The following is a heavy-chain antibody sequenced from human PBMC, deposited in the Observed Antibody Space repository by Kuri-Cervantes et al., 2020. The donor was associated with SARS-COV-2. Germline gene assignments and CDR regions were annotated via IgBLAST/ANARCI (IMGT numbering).Heavy chain of an antibody. D-gene: IGHD3-22*01. CDR2: ISGSGVIT. CDR3: ARDRVIVVVNDAFDI. Sequence: GGSLRLSCAASGLTFSSYAMSWVRQAPGKGLEWVSAISGSGVITDYADSVKGRFTISRYNAKNSLYLQMNSLRAEDTAVYYCARDRVIVVVNDAFDIWGQGTMVTVSS. J-gene: IGHJ3*02. V-gene: IGHV3-23*01. CDR1: GLTFSSYA.